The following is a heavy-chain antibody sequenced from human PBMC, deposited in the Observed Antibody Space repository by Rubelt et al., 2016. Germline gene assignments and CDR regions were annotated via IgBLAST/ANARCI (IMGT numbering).Heavy chain of an antibody. V-gene: IGHV5-51*03. J-gene: IGHJ4*02. Sequence: EVQLVQSGAEVKKPGESLRISCKGSGYSFTNYWIGWVRQMPGKGLEWMGIIYPGDSDTRYRPSFKGRVTISADKSTITACLQWCRKASDTAMYYCAGHFRGPALEEVYWGQGTPVTVSS. CDR3: AGHFRGPALEEVY. CDR2: IYPGDSDT. D-gene: IGHD1-1*01. CDR1: GYSFTNYW.